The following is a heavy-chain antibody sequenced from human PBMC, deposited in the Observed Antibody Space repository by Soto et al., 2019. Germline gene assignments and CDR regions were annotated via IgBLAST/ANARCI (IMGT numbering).Heavy chain of an antibody. V-gene: IGHV4-59*12. D-gene: IGHD1-1*01. CDR1: GGSISSYY. CDR3: ARVANWNDVSYYYYMDV. Sequence: PSETLSLTCTVSGGSISSYYWSWIRQPPGKGLEWIGYIYYSGSTNYNPSLKSRVTISVDTSKNQFSLKLSSVTAADTAVYYCARVANWNDVSYYYYMDVWGKGTTVTVSS. CDR2: IYYSGST. J-gene: IGHJ6*03.